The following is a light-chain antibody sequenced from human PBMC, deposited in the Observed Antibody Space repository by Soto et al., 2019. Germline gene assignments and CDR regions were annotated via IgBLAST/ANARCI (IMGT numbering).Light chain of an antibody. J-gene: IGLJ1*01. CDR3: SSYTSSSTFYV. CDR2: EVS. V-gene: IGLV2-14*01. CDR1: ISDVVGSNY. Sequence: QSVLTHPASVSWSPGQSITISFTGTISDVVGSNYVSWHQQHPGKAPKLMIYEVSNRPSAVSNLFSGSQSGNTASLTISLLQAEDEADYYCSSYTSSSTFYVLGTGTKVTVL.